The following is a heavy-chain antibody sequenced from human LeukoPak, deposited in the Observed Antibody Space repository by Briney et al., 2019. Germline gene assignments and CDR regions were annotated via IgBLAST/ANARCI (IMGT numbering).Heavy chain of an antibody. D-gene: IGHD2-8*01. CDR2: INWNGGRT. CDR1: GFTFDDYG. J-gene: IGHJ6*03. Sequence: PGGSLRLSCAASGFTFDDYGMSWVRQAPGKGLEWVSGINWNGGRTGYADSVKGRFSISRDSSKNILYLQMNSLRAEDTAVYYCAKDRCSNGIGCYYYYMDVWGKGTTVTISS. V-gene: IGHV3-20*04. CDR3: AKDRCSNGIGCYYYYMDV.